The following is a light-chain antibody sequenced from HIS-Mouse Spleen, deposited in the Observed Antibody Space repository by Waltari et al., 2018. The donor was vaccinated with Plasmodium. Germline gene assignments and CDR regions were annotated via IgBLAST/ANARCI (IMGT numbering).Light chain of an antibody. CDR1: QSISSY. CDR2: AAS. V-gene: IGKV1-39*01. Sequence: DIQMTQSPSSLSASVGDRVTITSRAIQSISSYLNWYQQKPGKAPKLLIYAASSLQSGVPSRFSGSGSGTDFTLSISSLQPEDFATYYCQQSYSTWTFGQGTKVEIK. CDR3: QQSYSTWT. J-gene: IGKJ1*01.